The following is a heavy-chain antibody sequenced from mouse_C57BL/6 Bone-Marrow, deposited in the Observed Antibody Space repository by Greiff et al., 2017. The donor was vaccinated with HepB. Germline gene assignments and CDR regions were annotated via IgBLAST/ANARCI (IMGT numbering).Heavy chain of an antibody. Sequence: DVHLVESGGGLVQPGGSLKLSCAASGFTFSDYYMYWVRQTPEKRLEWVAYISNGGGSTYYPDTVKGRFTISRDNAKNTLYLQMSRLKSEDTAMYYCARHGDYGSRGGYYFDYWGQGTTLTVSS. CDR3: ARHGDYGSRGGYYFDY. D-gene: IGHD1-1*01. CDR1: GFTFSDYY. J-gene: IGHJ2*01. V-gene: IGHV5-12*01. CDR2: ISNGGGST.